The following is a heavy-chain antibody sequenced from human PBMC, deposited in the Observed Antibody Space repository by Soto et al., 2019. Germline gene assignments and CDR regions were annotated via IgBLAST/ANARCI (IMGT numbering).Heavy chain of an antibody. CDR2: VTNSGSNT. CDR1: GFTFSTYA. J-gene: IGHJ3*02. V-gene: IGHV3-23*01. Sequence: EVQLLESGGGLVQPGGSLRLSCAASGFTFSTYAMTWVRQAPGKGLEWVSSVTNSGSNTYHADSVKGRFTISRDNSKNMPFLQMNSLRAEDTALYYCAKDLAATATGDSFDIWGQGTMVTVSS. D-gene: IGHD1-1*01. CDR3: AKDLAATATGDSFDI.